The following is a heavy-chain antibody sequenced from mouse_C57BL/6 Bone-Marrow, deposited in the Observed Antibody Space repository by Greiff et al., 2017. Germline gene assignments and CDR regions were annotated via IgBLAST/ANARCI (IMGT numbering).Heavy chain of an antibody. D-gene: IGHD1-1*01. CDR2: IYHGSGST. Sequence: VQLQQSGAELVKPGASVKMSCKASGYTFTSYWITWVKQRPGKGLEWIGDIYHGSGSTNYNEKFKSKATMTVDKSTSTAYMQLSSLTSEGSAVYYCARVPTIYYCRSRYAMDYWGQGTSVTVSS. J-gene: IGHJ4*01. V-gene: IGHV1-55*01. CDR3: ARVPTIYYCRSRYAMDY. CDR1: GYTFTSYW.